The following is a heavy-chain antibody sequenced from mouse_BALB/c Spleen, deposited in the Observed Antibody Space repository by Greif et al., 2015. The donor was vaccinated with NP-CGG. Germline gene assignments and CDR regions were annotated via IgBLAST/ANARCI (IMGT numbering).Heavy chain of an antibody. V-gene: IGHV7-3*02. CDR3: ARDVGFDY. CDR2: IRNKANGYTS. D-gene: IGHD4-1*01. CDR1: GFTFTDYY. Sequence: EVQLLESGGGLVQPGGSLRLSCATSGFTFTDYYMSWVRQPPGKALEWLGFIRNKANGYTSEYSASMKGRVTNSRDNSQSIRYLQMNTLRAEDSATYYCARDVGFDYWGQGTTLTVAS. J-gene: IGHJ2*01.